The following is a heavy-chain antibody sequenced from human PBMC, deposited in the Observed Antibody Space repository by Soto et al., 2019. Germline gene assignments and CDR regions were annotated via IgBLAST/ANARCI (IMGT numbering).Heavy chain of an antibody. D-gene: IGHD3-16*01. V-gene: IGHV3-30*18. J-gene: IGHJ4*02. CDR1: GFTFSSYG. CDR2: ISYDGSNK. Sequence: QVQLVESGGGVVQPGRSLRLSCAASGFTFSSYGMHWVRQAPGKGLEWVAVISYDGSNKYYADSVKGRFTISRDNSKNXLYLQMNSLRAEDTAVYYCAKDEIMITFGGVLVDYWGQGTLVTVSS. CDR3: AKDEIMITFGGVLVDY.